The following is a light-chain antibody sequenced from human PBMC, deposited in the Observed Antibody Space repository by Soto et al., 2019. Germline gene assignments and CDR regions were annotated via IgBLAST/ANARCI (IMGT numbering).Light chain of an antibody. CDR1: QSIRSY. CDR3: QQSDSTPYT. Sequence: DIQLTQSPSSLSASVGDRVTLTCRASQSIRSYLNWYQQKPGKAPRLLIYDASSLLSGVPSRFSGSGSGTDFTLTIASLQPEDFSTYYCQQSDSTPYTFGQGTKVEI. CDR2: DAS. J-gene: IGKJ2*01. V-gene: IGKV1-39*01.